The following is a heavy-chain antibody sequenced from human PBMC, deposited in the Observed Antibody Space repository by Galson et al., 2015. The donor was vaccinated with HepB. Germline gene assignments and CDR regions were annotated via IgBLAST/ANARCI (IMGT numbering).Heavy chain of an antibody. V-gene: IGHV3-23*01. D-gene: IGHD1-26*01. CDR2: ISGSSGST. J-gene: IGHJ4*02. CDR1: GFTFSSYA. Sequence: SLRLSCAASGFTFSSYAMSWVRQAPGKGLEWVSAISGSSGSTYYADSVKGRFTISRDNSKNSLYLQMNSLRAEDTALYYCAREGVGSDYWGQGTLVTVSS. CDR3: AREGVGSDY.